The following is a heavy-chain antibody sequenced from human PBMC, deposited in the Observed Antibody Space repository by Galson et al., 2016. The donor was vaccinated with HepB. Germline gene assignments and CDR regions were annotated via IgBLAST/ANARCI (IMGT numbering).Heavy chain of an antibody. Sequence: LRLSCAASRFTFSRYGMHWVRQAPGKGLEWVAGIWYDGSNKYYADSVKGRFTISRDNSKNTLYLQMNSLRAEDTAVYYCARNLLFDWLSRADFDYWGQGTLVTVSS. CDR1: RFTFSRYG. CDR3: ARNLLFDWLSRADFDY. V-gene: IGHV3-33*01. J-gene: IGHJ4*02. CDR2: IWYDGSNK. D-gene: IGHD3-9*01.